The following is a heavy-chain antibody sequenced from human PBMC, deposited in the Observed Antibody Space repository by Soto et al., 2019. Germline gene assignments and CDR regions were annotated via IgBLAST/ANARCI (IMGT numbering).Heavy chain of an antibody. J-gene: IGHJ4*02. CDR3: AKSYDSSGYYGSWVDY. V-gene: IGHV3-30*18. CDR2: ITYDGGNK. CDR1: GFTFSDYG. Sequence: PGGSLRLSCAASGFTFSDYGMHWVRQAPGKGLEWAAVITYDGGNKYYADSVKGRFTLSRDNSKNTLYLQMNSLRPEDTAVYYCAKSYDSSGYYGSWVDYWGQGTLVTVSS. D-gene: IGHD3-22*01.